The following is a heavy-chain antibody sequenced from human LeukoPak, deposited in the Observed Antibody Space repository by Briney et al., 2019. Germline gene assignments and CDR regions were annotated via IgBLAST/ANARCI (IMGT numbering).Heavy chain of an antibody. Sequence: PGGSLRLSCAACGFTFSTYGMHWVRQAPGRGLEGVAFIRYDGSIKYYADSVKGRFTISRDNSKNTLYLQMNSLRAEDTAVYYCASTFAVGGYYYYMDVWGKGTTVTISS. V-gene: IGHV3-30*02. CDR2: IRYDGSIK. J-gene: IGHJ6*03. D-gene: IGHD1-26*01. CDR3: ASTFAVGGYYYYMDV. CDR1: GFTFSTYG.